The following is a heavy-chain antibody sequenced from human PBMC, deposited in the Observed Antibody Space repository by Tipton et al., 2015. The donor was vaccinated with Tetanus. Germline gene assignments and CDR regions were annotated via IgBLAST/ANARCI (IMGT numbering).Heavy chain of an antibody. V-gene: IGHV1-69*06. D-gene: IGHD2/OR15-2a*01. CDR1: GGTFSNYA. CDR3: ARCNAYASLTPIAL. CDR2: IIPIYGAA. J-gene: IGHJ5*02. Sequence: QVQLVQSGAEVKEPGSSVRVSCKASGGTFSNYAINWVRQAPGQGLEWMGGIIPIYGAANYAQKFQGRVTMTADNSMGTAYMDLSSVRSADTAVYYWARCNAYASLTPIALWGPGTRVPVSS.